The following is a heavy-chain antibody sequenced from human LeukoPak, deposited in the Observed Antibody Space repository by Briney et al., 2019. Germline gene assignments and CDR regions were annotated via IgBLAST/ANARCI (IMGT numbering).Heavy chain of an antibody. CDR3: ARGSGYYDSSGYYYLVSGAFDI. D-gene: IGHD3-22*01. Sequence: TSETLSLTCAVYGGSFSGYYWSWIRQPPGKGLEWIGEINHSGSTNYNPSLKSRVTISVDTSKNQFSLKLSSVTAADTAVYYCARGSGYYDSSGYYYLVSGAFDIWGQGTMVTVSS. J-gene: IGHJ3*02. CDR1: GGSFSGYY. V-gene: IGHV4-34*01. CDR2: INHSGST.